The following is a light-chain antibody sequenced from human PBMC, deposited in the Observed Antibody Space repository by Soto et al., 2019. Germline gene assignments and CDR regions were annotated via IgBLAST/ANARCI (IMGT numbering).Light chain of an antibody. CDR3: QHYYITPQVT. Sequence: DIVLTQSPDSLAVSLGERATINCKSSQSVLSSSTNKNYLAWYQQKPGQPPKLLIYWASTRGSGVPDRFSGSGSVTDFTLTITYLKAEDVAIYYCQHYYITPQVTFGQGTRLEIK. J-gene: IGKJ5*01. V-gene: IGKV4-1*01. CDR2: WAS. CDR1: QSVLSSSTNKNY.